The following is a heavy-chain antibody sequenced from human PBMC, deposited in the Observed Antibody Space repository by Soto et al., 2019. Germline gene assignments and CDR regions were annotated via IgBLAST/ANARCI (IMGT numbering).Heavy chain of an antibody. CDR1: GYSFTNYW. D-gene: IGHD2-21*01. CDR2: IYPGDSDT. CDR3: ARQFCGGDCSRFYYSYMDV. V-gene: IGHV5-51*01. Sequence: GESLKISCTGSGYSFTNYWIGWVRQMPEKGLEWMGIIYPGDSDTKYSPSFQGQVTISADKSISTAYLQWTSLKASDTAIYYCARQFCGGDCSRFYYSYMDVWGKGTTVTVSS. J-gene: IGHJ6*03.